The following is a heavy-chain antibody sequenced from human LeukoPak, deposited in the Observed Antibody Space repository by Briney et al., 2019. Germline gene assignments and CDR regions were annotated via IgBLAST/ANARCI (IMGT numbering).Heavy chain of an antibody. CDR3: AGGTFWSGYYHDY. Sequence: SETLSLTCTVSGGSITTYYWSWTRQPPGKGLEWIGFIFYSGSTNYNPSLKSRVTISLNTSKTQFSLKLSSVTAADTAVYYCAGGTFWSGYYHDYWGQGTLVTVSS. D-gene: IGHD3-3*01. CDR2: IFYSGST. CDR1: GGSITTYY. V-gene: IGHV4-59*01. J-gene: IGHJ4*02.